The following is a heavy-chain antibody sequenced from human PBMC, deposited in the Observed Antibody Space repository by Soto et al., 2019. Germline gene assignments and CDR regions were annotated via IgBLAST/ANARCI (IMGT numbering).Heavy chain of an antibody. CDR1: GFTFSSYG. J-gene: IGHJ6*03. D-gene: IGHD3-3*01. CDR2: ISYDGSNK. CDR3: AKVHYDFWSGYYITDYYYYMDV. Sequence: LRLSCAASGFTFSSYGMHWVRQAPGKGLEWVVVISYDGSNKYYADSVKGRFTISRDNSKNTLYLQMNSLRAEDTAVYYCAKVHYDFWSGYYITDYYYYMDVWGKGTTVTVSS. V-gene: IGHV3-30*18.